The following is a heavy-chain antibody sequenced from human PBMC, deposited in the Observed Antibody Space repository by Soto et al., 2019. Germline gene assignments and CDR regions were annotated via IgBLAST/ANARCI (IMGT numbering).Heavy chain of an antibody. Sequence: QVQLQESGPGLVKPSQTLSLTCTVSGGSISSGGYYWSWIRQHPGKGLEWIGYIYYSGSTYYNPSLKSRVTITVXTXQNQCSLKLSSVTAADTAVYYCARHNYDSSGTAVDVWGQGTTVTVSS. J-gene: IGHJ6*02. CDR3: ARHNYDSSGTAVDV. CDR2: IYYSGST. CDR1: GGSISSGGYY. V-gene: IGHV4-31*03. D-gene: IGHD3-22*01.